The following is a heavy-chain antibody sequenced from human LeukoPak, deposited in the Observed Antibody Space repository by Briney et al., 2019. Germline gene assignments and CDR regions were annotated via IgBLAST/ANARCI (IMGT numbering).Heavy chain of an antibody. CDR3: AREVGYCSGGSCYSYFDY. CDR2: INHGGST. Sequence: SETLSLTCAVYGGSFSGYYWSWIRQPPGKGLEWIGEINHGGSTNYNPSLKSRVTISVDTSKNQFSLKLSSVTAADTAVYYCAREVGYCSGGSCYSYFDYWGQGTLVTVSS. CDR1: GGSFSGYY. J-gene: IGHJ4*02. D-gene: IGHD2-15*01. V-gene: IGHV4-34*01.